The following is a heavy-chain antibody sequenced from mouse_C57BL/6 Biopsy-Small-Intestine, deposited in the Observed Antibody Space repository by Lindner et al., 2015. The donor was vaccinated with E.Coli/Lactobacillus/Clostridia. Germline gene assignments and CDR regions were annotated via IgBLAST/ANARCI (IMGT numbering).Heavy chain of an antibody. Sequence: VQLQESGAELARPGASVKLSCKASGYTFTSYGISWVKQRTGQGLEWIGEIYPRSGNTYYNEKFKGKATLTADKSSSTAYMELRSLTSEDSAVYFCARYGTRYYAMDYWGRRNLSHRLL. J-gene: IGHJ4*01. CDR3: ARYGTRYYAMDY. V-gene: IGHV1-81*01. CDR2: IYPRSGNT. D-gene: IGHD4-1*01. CDR1: GYTFTSYG.